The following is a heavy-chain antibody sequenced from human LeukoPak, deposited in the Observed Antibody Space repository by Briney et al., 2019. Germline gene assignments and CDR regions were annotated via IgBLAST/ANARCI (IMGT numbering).Heavy chain of an antibody. CDR2: ISWHSGSI. V-gene: IGHV3-9*01. D-gene: IGHD1-26*01. CDR1: GFTVDNYA. Sequence: GGSLRLSCAASGFTVDNYAMHWVRQAPGKGLEWVSGISWHSGSIDYADSVKGRFTISRDNAKNSLYLQMNSLRTEDTALYYCAKDQGTYYAFDIWGQGTTVTVSS. CDR3: AKDQGTYYAFDI. J-gene: IGHJ3*02.